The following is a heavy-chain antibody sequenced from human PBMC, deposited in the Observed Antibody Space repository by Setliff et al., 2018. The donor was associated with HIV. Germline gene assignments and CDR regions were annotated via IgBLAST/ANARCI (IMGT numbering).Heavy chain of an antibody. D-gene: IGHD2-8*01. J-gene: IGHJ3*01. Sequence: GGSLRLSCAASGFTFSSYRMNWVRQTPGKGLEWVSFISGSGSSIYYADSVKGRFTISRDNDNNSLYLQMNSLTAGDTAMYYCTRERVQLGVLHDAADLWGQGTMVTVSS. V-gene: IGHV3-48*01. CDR1: GFTFSSYR. CDR3: TRERVQLGVLHDAADL. CDR2: ISGSGSSI.